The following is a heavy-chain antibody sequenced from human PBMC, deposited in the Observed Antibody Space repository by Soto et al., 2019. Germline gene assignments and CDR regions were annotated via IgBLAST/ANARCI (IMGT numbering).Heavy chain of an antibody. J-gene: IGHJ4*02. CDR2: ISTSGSTI. V-gene: IGHV3-48*03. D-gene: IGHD2-2*01. CDR3: ARRDCSSTICYLPFDY. Sequence: PGGSLRLSCGASGFTFSSHEMNWVRQAPGKGLEWVSYISTSGSTIYYADSVEGRFTISRDNAKNSLYLQMNSLRAEDTAVYYCARRDCSSTICYLPFDYWGQGTLVTVSS. CDR1: GFTFSSHE.